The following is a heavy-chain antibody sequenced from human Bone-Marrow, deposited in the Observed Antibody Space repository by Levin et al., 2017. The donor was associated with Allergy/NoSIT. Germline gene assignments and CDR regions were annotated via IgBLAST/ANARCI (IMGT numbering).Heavy chain of an antibody. V-gene: IGHV1-2*02. CDR3: ARGSSTSSGSRIASDY. Sequence: ASVKVSCKASEYTFIDYYVHWVRQAPGQGLEWMGWINPKSGGTKYAQKFQGRVTMTRDTSITTSFMEVSSLTSDDTAVYYCARGSSTSSGSRIASDYWGQGTLVTVSS. CDR2: INPKSGGT. CDR1: EYTFIDYY. D-gene: IGHD1-26*01. J-gene: IGHJ4*02.